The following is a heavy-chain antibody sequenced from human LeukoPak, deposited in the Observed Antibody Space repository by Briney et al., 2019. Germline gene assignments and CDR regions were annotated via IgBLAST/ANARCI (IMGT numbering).Heavy chain of an antibody. CDR1: GAXISTYY. V-gene: IGHV4-4*07. Sequence: SETLSLTCTVSGAXISTYYCSWIRQSAGKGLEWIGRSSGSTNYNPSLKSRVTVSVDTSKNQLSLQLKTVTAADTAVYYCARDSRSISPWFFDVWGRGTLVTVSS. CDR3: ARDSRSISPWFFDV. J-gene: IGHJ2*01. D-gene: IGHD6-13*01. CDR2: SSGST.